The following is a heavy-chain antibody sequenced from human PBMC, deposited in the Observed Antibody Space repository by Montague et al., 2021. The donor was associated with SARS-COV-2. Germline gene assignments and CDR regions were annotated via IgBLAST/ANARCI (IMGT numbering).Heavy chain of an antibody. V-gene: IGHV3-13*01. Sequence: SLRLSCAASGFTFSSYDMHWVRQATGKGLEWVSAIGTAGDTYYPGSLKGRFTISRENAKNSLYLQMNSLRAGDTAVYYCARAGRGWYRTGFDYWGQGTLVTVSS. J-gene: IGHJ4*02. CDR3: ARAGRGWYRTGFDY. D-gene: IGHD6-19*01. CDR2: IGTAGDT. CDR1: GFTFSSYD.